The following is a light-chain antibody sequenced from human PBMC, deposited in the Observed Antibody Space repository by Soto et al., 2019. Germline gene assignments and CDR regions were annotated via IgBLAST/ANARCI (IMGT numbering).Light chain of an antibody. CDR1: QSVPSSD. Sequence: EIVLTQSPATLSLSPGERATLSCRASQSVPSSDLAWYQQKPGQAPRLLIYGASSRANGIPDRFSGSGSWTDFTLTINRLEPEDFAVYYCQQYGSPRTFGQGTRVEIK. J-gene: IGKJ1*01. CDR2: GAS. CDR3: QQYGSPRT. V-gene: IGKV3-20*01.